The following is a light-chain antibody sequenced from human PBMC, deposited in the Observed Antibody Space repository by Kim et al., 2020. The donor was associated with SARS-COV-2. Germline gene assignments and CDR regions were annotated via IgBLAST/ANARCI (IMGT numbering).Light chain of an antibody. V-gene: IGKV1-5*03. CDR2: KAS. Sequence: ASVGDRVTITCRASESISAYLAWYSQRPGKAPKLLIYKASNLESGVPSRFSGSDSGTEFTLTINSLQPDDFATYYCQQYQSYPWTFGQGTKVDIK. CDR1: ESISAY. CDR3: QQYQSYPWT. J-gene: IGKJ1*01.